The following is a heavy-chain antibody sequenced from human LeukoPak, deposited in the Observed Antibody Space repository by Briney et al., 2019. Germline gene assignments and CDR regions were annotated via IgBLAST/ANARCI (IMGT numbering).Heavy chain of an antibody. Sequence: SVKVSCKASGGTFSSYAISWVRQAPGQGLEWMGGIIPIFGTANYAQKFQGRVTITADKSTSTAYMELSSLRSEDTAVYYCARNRRRGDTAMALDYYFDYWGQGTLVTVSS. CDR3: ARNRRRGDTAMALDYYFDY. CDR2: IIPIFGTA. CDR1: GGTFSSYA. J-gene: IGHJ4*02. D-gene: IGHD5-18*01. V-gene: IGHV1-69*06.